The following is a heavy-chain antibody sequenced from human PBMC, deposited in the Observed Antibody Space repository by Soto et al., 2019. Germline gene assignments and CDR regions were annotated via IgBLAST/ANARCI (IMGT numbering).Heavy chain of an antibody. CDR3: ARDQAAYYYYYMDV. J-gene: IGHJ6*03. CDR2: IYYSGST. Sequence: TSETLSLTCTVSGGSISSYYWSWIRQPPGKGLEWIGYIYYSGSTNYNPSLKSRVTISVDTSKNQFSLKLSSVTAADTAVYYCARDQAAYYYYYMDVWGKGTTVTVSS. V-gene: IGHV4-59*01. CDR1: GGSISSYY.